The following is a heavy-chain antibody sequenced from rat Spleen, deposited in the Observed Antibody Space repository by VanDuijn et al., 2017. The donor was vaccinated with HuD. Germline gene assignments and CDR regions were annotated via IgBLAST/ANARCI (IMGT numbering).Heavy chain of an antibody. CDR1: GFTLSDYN. Sequence: EVQLVESGGGLVQPGRSLKLSCEVSGFTLSDYNMAWVRQAPRKGLEWVATIIYDGGRTYYRDSVKGRFTISRDNAKNTLYLQMDSLRSEDTATYYCTRGWLSPYNWFAYWGQGASVTVSS. J-gene: IGHJ4*01. CDR3: TRGWLSPYNWFAY. CDR2: IIYDGGRT. V-gene: IGHV5S10*01. D-gene: IGHD1-12*03.